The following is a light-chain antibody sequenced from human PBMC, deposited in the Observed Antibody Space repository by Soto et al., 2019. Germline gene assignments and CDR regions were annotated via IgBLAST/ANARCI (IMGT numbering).Light chain of an antibody. CDR2: GAS. CDR1: QSVATN. V-gene: IGKV3-15*01. Sequence: EAVLTQSPATLSVSPGERATLSCRASQSVATNLASYQQRPGQAPRLLIYGASKRATGLPARFSGSGSGTEFTLTITSLQSEDFAVYYCQQYNNWPQTFGQGTKVEIK. J-gene: IGKJ1*01. CDR3: QQYNNWPQT.